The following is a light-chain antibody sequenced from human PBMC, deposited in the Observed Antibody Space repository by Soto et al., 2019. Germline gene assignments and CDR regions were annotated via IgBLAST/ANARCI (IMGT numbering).Light chain of an antibody. CDR3: HRYGDSPLT. V-gene: IGKV3-20*01. Sequence: EIVMTQSPATLSVSPGERATLSCRASQSVSSNLAWYQQKPGQAPRLLIYAASSRATGSPDRFSGGGSGTDFTLTISRLEPEDFALYFCHRYGDSPLTFGGGTKVDI. CDR1: QSVSSN. CDR2: AAS. J-gene: IGKJ4*01.